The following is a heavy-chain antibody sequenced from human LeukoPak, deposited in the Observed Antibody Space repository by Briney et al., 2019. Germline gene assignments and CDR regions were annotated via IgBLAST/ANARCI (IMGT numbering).Heavy chain of an antibody. D-gene: IGHD1-26*01. CDR2: MYYSGST. CDR1: GGSISSSSYY. J-gene: IGHJ4*02. Sequence: SETLSLTCTVSGGSISSSSYYWGWIRQPPGKGLEWIGSMYYSGSTYYNPSLKSRVTISVDTSKNQFSLQLSSVTAADTAVYYCARGYSGSYYGVWGQGTLVTVSS. CDR3: ARGYSGSYYGV. V-gene: IGHV4-39*07.